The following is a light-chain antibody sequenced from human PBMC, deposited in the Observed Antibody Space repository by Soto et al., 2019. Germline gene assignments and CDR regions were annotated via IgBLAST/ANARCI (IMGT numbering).Light chain of an antibody. V-gene: IGKV3-11*01. CDR3: QARAGWQYT. CDR1: QSINNY. Sequence: DIVLTQSPGTLSLSPGERVTLSCRASQSINNYLAWYQQKPGQAPRLLIYEASNRATGIPSRFSGRGSGTDFTLRISGLEPEDFATYYCQARAGWQYTVGQGTRLEIK. CDR2: EAS. J-gene: IGKJ2*01.